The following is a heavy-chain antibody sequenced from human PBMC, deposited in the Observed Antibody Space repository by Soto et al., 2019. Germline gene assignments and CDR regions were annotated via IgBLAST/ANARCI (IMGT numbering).Heavy chain of an antibody. CDR3: ERERVIVVVSRGAFDI. Sequence: SRTVTVSGGSISSGGFYWSWVSQHPGKGLEWIGYIYYSGSTYYNPSLKSRVTISVDTSKNQFSLKLRSVTAADTAVYYCERERVIVVVSRGAFDIWGQGTM. D-gene: IGHD3-22*01. V-gene: IGHV4-31*02. CDR1: GGSISSGGFY. CDR2: IYYSGST. J-gene: IGHJ3*02.